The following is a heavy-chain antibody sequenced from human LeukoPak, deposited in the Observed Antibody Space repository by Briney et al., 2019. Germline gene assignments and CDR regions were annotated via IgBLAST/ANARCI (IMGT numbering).Heavy chain of an antibody. CDR2: INYSGYK. CDR1: GGSISSSTYY. Sequence: PSETLSLTCAVSGGSISSSTYYWGWIRQPPGKGLEWIGSINYSGYKYDNPSLKSRVTISGDTSKNQFSLKLTSVTAADTAVYYCARGRTYGDYRIDYWGQGALVTVSS. J-gene: IGHJ4*02. D-gene: IGHD4-17*01. CDR3: ARGRTYGDYRIDY. V-gene: IGHV4-39*07.